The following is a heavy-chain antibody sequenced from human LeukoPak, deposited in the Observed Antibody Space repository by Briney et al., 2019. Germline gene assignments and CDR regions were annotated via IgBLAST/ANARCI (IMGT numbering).Heavy chain of an antibody. CDR2: FNPSGGTT. V-gene: IGHV1-46*01. Sequence: ASVKVSCEAFGYTFTNYYMHWVRQAPGQGLEWMGIFNPSGGTTTFAQKFQGRVTMTRDTSTSTLYMELSSLRSEDTAVYYCARDHYYGSGSSYGGPDYWGQGTLVTVSS. CDR1: GYTFTNYY. CDR3: ARDHYYGSGSSYGGPDY. J-gene: IGHJ4*02. D-gene: IGHD3-10*01.